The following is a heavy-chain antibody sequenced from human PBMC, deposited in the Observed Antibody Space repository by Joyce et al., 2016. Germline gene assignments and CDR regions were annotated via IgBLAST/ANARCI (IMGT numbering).Heavy chain of an antibody. Sequence: QVQLVQSGAEVKKPGASVTVSCKASGYIFTIYHLHWVRQAPGQGLEWMVWINPNSGDTNYAHKFQGRVTMTRDTSINTAYLEVNSLTSDDTATYYCARVMTTVTMEAGYWGQGTLVTVSS. CDR1: GYIFTIYH. CDR2: INPNSGDT. J-gene: IGHJ4*02. D-gene: IGHD4-17*01. V-gene: IGHV1-2*02. CDR3: ARVMTTVTMEAGY.